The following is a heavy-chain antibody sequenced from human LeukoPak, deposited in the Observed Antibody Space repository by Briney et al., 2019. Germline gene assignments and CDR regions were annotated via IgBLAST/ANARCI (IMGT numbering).Heavy chain of an antibody. CDR2: IYGGGKT. V-gene: IGHV4-4*07. J-gene: IGHJ5*02. CDR3: AKDRGLHGEVLLDP. Sequence: PSETLSLTCTASGESLNIYYLNWIRQPAGKGLEWIGRIYGGGKTNYNPSLKSRLTLSMDTSKNQFSLTLRSVTAADTAVYYCAKDRGLHGEVLLDPWGHGIHVTVSS. D-gene: IGHD3-10*01. CDR1: GESLNIYY.